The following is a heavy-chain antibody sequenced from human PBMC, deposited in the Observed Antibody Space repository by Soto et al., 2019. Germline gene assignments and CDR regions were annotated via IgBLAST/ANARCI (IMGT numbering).Heavy chain of an antibody. CDR1: GGSFSGYY. D-gene: IGHD3-10*01. V-gene: IGHV4-34*01. CDR2: INHSGST. Sequence: SETLSLTCAVYGGSFSGYYWSWIRQPPGKGLEWIGEINHSGSTNYNPSLKSRVTISVDTSKNQFSLKLSSVTAADTAVYYCAGEYRRWSNYYGSGEIENYYYYMDVWGKGTTVTVSS. CDR3: AGEYRRWSNYYGSGEIENYYYYMDV. J-gene: IGHJ6*03.